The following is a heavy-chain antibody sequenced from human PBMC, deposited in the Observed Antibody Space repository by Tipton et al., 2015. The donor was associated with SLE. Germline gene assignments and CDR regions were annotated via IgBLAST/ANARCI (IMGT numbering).Heavy chain of an antibody. J-gene: IGHJ3*02. V-gene: IGHV3-66*03. CDR3: AGELVDAFDI. CDR1: GFALSSYD. CDR2: NYRSGIT. Sequence: SLRLSCAASGFALSSYDMSWVRQAPGKGLEWVSANYRSGITSYADSVKGRITISRDDSKNTMYLQMNSLRAEDTAVYYCAGELVDAFDIWGQGTMVTVSS.